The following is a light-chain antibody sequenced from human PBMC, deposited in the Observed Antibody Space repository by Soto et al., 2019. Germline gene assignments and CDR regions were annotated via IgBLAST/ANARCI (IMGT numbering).Light chain of an antibody. V-gene: IGLV2-14*01. CDR1: SSDVGGYNY. CDR3: SSYTSSSTLGAV. Sequence: QSALTQPASVSGSPGQSITISCTGTSSDVGGYNYVSWYQQHPGKAPKLMIYEVSNRPSGVSNRFSGSKSGNTASLTISGLQAEDEADYYCSSYTSSSTLGAVFGGGTKLTVL. J-gene: IGLJ2*01. CDR2: EVS.